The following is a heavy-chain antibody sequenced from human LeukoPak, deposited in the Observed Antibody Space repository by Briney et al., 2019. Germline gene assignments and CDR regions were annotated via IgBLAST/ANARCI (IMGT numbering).Heavy chain of an antibody. CDR2: IIPIFGTA. CDR3: ARVFSEDPGYSGYDYGY. CDR1: GGTFSSYA. J-gene: IGHJ4*02. D-gene: IGHD5-12*01. Sequence: SVKVSFKASGGTFSSYAISWVRQAPGQGLEWMGRIIPIFGTANYAQKFQGRVTITADKSTSTAYMELSSLRSEDTAVYYCARVFSEDPGYSGYDYGYWGQGTLVTVSS. V-gene: IGHV1-69*06.